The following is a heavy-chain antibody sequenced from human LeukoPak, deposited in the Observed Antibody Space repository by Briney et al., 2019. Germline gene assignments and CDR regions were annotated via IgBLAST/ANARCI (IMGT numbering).Heavy chain of an antibody. Sequence: ASVKVSCKASGYTFTDYNIHWVRQAPGQGLEWMGIINPSGGSTRYAQKFQGRVTMTRDTSTGTIYMELSSLRSEDTAVYFCARDSGTVSDAFDIWGQGTMVTVSS. CDR1: GYTFTDYN. J-gene: IGHJ3*02. CDR3: ARDSGTVSDAFDI. V-gene: IGHV1-46*01. CDR2: INPSGGST. D-gene: IGHD4-11*01.